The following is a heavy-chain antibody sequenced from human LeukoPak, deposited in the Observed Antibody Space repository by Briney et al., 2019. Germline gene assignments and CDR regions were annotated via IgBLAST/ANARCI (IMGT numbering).Heavy chain of an antibody. D-gene: IGHD6-19*01. V-gene: IGHV3-23*01. CDR2: ISDSGDGT. Sequence: PGGSLRPSCAGSGFTFSSYAMSWVRQSPGKGLEWVSAISDSGDGTYYADSVRARFTISRDNSMNTVDLRMSSLRAEDTAIYYCVREVSGWPNNWFDPWGQGTLVTVSS. J-gene: IGHJ5*02. CDR1: GFTFSSYA. CDR3: VREVSGWPNNWFDP.